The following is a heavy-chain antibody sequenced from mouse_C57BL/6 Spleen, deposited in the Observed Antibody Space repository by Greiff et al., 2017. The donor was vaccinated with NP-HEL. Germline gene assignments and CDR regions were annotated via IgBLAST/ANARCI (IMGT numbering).Heavy chain of an antibody. CDR3: ARDDYDDGGFDY. Sequence: VQLQQSGPELVKPGASVKISCKASGYTFTDYYMNWVKQSHGKSLEWIGDINPNNGGTSYNQKFKGKATLTVDKSSSTAYMELRSLTSEDSAVYYCARDDYDDGGFDYWGQGTTLTVSS. CDR1: GYTFTDYY. V-gene: IGHV1-26*01. CDR2: INPNNGGT. D-gene: IGHD2-4*01. J-gene: IGHJ2*01.